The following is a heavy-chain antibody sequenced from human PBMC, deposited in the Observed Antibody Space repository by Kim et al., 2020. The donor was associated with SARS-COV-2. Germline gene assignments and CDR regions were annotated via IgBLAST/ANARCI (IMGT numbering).Heavy chain of an antibody. Sequence: SETLSLTCTVSGGSISSYYWSWIRQPPGKGLEWIGYIYYSGSTNHNPSLKSRVTISVDTSKNQFSLKLSSVTAADTAVYYCARIMSGYDLYYYYYGMDVWGQGTTVTVSS. CDR3: ARIMSGYDLYYYYYGMDV. J-gene: IGHJ6*02. CDR2: IYYSGST. V-gene: IGHV4-59*12. CDR1: GGSISSYY. D-gene: IGHD5-12*01.